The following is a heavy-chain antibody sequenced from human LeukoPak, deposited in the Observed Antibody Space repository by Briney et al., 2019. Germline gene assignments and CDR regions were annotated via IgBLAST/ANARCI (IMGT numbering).Heavy chain of an antibody. J-gene: IGHJ4*02. V-gene: IGHV1-18*04. D-gene: IGHD6-19*01. Sequence: ASVKVSCKASGYTFTGYYMHWVRQAPGQGLEWMGWINAYNGNTTYAQKLQGRVTMPTDTSTSTADMELRSLRSDDTAVYYCARDVEVAAYYFDYWGQGTLVTVSS. CDR2: INAYNGNT. CDR1: GYTFTGYY. CDR3: ARDVEVAAYYFDY.